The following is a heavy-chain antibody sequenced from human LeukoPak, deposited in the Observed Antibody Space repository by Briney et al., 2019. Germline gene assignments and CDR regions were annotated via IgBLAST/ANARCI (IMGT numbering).Heavy chain of an antibody. CDR2: IIPILGIA. J-gene: IGHJ6*02. CDR1: GGTFSSYT. D-gene: IGHD2-2*02. Sequence: SVKVSCKASGGTFSSYTISWVRQAPGQGLEWMGRIIPILGIANYAQKFQGRVTITADKSTSTAYMELSSLRSEDTAVYYCARDDAAIHLSYYYYGMDVWGQGTTVTASS. CDR3: ARDDAAIHLSYYYYGMDV. V-gene: IGHV1-69*04.